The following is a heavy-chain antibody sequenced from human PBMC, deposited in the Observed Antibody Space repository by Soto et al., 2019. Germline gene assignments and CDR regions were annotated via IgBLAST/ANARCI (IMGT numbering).Heavy chain of an antibody. D-gene: IGHD4-17*01. CDR1: GGTFSSYA. Sequence: GASVKVSCKASGGTFSSYAISWVRQAPGQGLEWMGRIIPILGIANYAQKFQGRVTITADKSTSTAYMELSSLRSEDTAVYYCAAADYLDAFDIWGQGTMVTVSS. CDR2: IIPILGIA. CDR3: AAADYLDAFDI. V-gene: IGHV1-69*04. J-gene: IGHJ3*02.